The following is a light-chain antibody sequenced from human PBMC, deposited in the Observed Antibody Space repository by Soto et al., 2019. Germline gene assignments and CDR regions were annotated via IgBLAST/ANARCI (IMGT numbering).Light chain of an antibody. Sequence: EIVLTQSPCTLTLSPGERATLSCRASQSVNKEYLEWYQQRHGEAPSLLMYGASSRATGIPERFSGSGSGTEFTLIISSLQSEDVAVYYCQQYNEWPITFGQGTRLEIK. CDR2: GAS. V-gene: IGKV3-20*01. CDR3: QQYNEWPIT. J-gene: IGKJ5*01. CDR1: QSVNKEY.